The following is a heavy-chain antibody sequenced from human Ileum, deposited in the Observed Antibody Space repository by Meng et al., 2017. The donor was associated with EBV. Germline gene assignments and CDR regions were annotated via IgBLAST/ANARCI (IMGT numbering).Heavy chain of an antibody. J-gene: IGHJ4*02. V-gene: IGHV1-18*01. Sequence: VQLVRSGAEVKEPGAAVKVSWKVSGYTFTSYGISGVRQAPGQGLEWMGWISAYNGNTNYAQKLQGRVTMTTDTSTSTAYMELRSLRSDDTAVYYCARVGARGGSCYYWGQGTLVTVSS. CDR3: ARVGARGGSCYY. CDR1: GYTFTSYG. D-gene: IGHD2-15*01. CDR2: ISAYNGNT.